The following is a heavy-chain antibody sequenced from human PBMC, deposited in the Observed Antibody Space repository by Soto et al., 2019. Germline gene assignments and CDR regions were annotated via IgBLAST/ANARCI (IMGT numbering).Heavy chain of an antibody. D-gene: IGHD3-10*01. J-gene: IGHJ4*02. CDR2: TYYRSKWNN. Sequence: SQTLSLTCAISVDSVSSNSAAWNWIRQSPSRGLEWLGRTYYRSKWNNDYAVSVKGRITINPDTSKNHFSLQLNSVTPEDTAVSYCARLAPGGTGWGADYWGQGPLVTVSS. CDR1: VDSVSSNSAA. CDR3: ARLAPGGTGWGADY. V-gene: IGHV6-1*01.